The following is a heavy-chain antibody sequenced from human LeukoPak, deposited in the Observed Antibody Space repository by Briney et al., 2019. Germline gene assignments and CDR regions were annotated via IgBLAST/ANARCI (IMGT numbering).Heavy chain of an antibody. D-gene: IGHD3-22*01. CDR1: GGTFSSYA. CDR2: IIPIFGTA. Sequence: SVKVSCXASGGTFSSYAISWVRQAPGQGLEWMGGIIPIFGTANYAQKFQGRVTITTDESTSTAYMELSSLRSEDTAVYYCARDLLNPDYYDSSGYSSGAFDIWGQGTMVTVSS. CDR3: ARDLLNPDYYDSSGYSSGAFDI. V-gene: IGHV1-69*05. J-gene: IGHJ3*02.